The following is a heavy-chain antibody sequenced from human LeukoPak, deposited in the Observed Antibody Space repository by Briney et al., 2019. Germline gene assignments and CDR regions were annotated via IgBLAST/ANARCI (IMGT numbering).Heavy chain of an antibody. J-gene: IGHJ6*02. CDR1: GGTFSSYA. V-gene: IGHV1-69*13. CDR2: IIPIFGTA. CDR3: ARAYYPLRYCSGGSCYRGYYYYGMDV. Sequence: SVKVSCKASGGTFSSYAISWVRQAPGQGLEWMGGIIPIFGTANYAQKFQGRVTITADESTSTAYVELSSLRSEDRAVYYCARAYYPLRYCSGGSCYRGYYYYGMDVWGQGTTVTVSS. D-gene: IGHD2-15*01.